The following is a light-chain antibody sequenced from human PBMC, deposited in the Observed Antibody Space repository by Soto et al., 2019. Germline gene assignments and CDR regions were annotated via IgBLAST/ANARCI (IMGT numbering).Light chain of an antibody. V-gene: IGLV2-14*01. CDR1: SSDVGGYNY. Sequence: QSALTQPASVSGSPGQSITFSCTGTSSDVGGYNYVSWYQQHPGKAPKLIIYDVSNRPSGVSNRFSGSKSGNTASLTISGLQAEDEADYYCSLCTSSNTLNWVFGGGTQLTVL. J-gene: IGLJ3*02. CDR2: DVS. CDR3: SLCTSSNTLNWV.